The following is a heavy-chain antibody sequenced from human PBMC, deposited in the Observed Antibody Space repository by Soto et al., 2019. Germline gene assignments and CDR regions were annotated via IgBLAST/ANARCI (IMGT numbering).Heavy chain of an antibody. V-gene: IGHV3-21*02. J-gene: IGHJ4*02. CDR2: ISSSSNYI. CDR1: GFTFSTYT. D-gene: IGHD1-26*01. Sequence: EVQLVESGGGLVKPGGSLRLSCAASGFTFSTYTMSWVRQAPGKGLEWVSSISSSSNYIYYADSVKGRFTISRDNAKNSLHLQMNSLRAEDTAVYYCARVGAYRDFDYWGQGTLVTVSS. CDR3: ARVGAYRDFDY.